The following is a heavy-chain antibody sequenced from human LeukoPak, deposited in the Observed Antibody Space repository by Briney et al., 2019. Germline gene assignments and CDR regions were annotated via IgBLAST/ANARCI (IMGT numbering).Heavy chain of an antibody. V-gene: IGHV3-48*01. CDR2: ITSNSSTT. CDR3: AKPPRSDYYYYYMDV. Sequence: GGSLRLSCAASGFTFSRYSMNWVRQAPGKGLEWVSYITSNSSTTYYADSVRGRFTISRDNSKNTLYLQMNSLRAEDTAVYYCAKPPRSDYYYYYMDVWGKGITVTVSS. CDR1: GFTFSRYS. J-gene: IGHJ6*03.